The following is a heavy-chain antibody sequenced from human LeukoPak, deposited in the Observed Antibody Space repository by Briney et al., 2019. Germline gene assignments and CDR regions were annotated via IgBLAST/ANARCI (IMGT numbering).Heavy chain of an antibody. CDR3: ARHRKPAISMVRGVNRGGAIDY. D-gene: IGHD3-10*01. CDR1: GFIFSNYA. Sequence: GSLRLSCAASGFIFSNYAIHWVRQPPGKGLEWIGENNHSGRINYNPSLKSRVTISGDTSKNQFSLKLSSVTAADTAVYYCARHRKPAISMVRGVNRGGAIDYWGQGTLVIVSS. CDR2: NNHSGRI. V-gene: IGHV4-34*01. J-gene: IGHJ4*02.